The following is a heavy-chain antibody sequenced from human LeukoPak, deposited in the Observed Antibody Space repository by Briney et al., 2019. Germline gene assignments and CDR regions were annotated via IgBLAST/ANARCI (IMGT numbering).Heavy chain of an antibody. D-gene: IGHD2-15*01. V-gene: IGHV3-48*03. CDR3: ARDFVVAARGWDYHYMDV. CDR1: GFPFSSYE. Sequence: HSGGSLRLSCAASGFPFSSYEMNWVRQAPGKGLEWVLYISSSGSTIYYADSVRGRLTISRDNANNSLYLQMDGLRAEDAALYNCARDFVVAARGWDYHYMDVWGKGTTVTVSS. J-gene: IGHJ6*03. CDR2: ISSSGSTI.